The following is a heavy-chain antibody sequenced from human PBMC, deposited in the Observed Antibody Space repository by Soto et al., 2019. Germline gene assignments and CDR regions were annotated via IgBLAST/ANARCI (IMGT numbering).Heavy chain of an antibody. Sequence: EVQLVESGGGFVRPGGTLTLSCAASGFTFSHYWMHWVRQGPGRGLVWVSRLNHNGSSTNYAASVKGRFTISRDNAKNTLYLQMSSLRAEDTAIYYCVRSTSGCFDYWGQGAVVTVSS. J-gene: IGHJ4*02. D-gene: IGHD7-27*01. CDR1: GFTFSHYW. CDR3: VRSTSGCFDY. V-gene: IGHV3-74*01. CDR2: LNHNGSST.